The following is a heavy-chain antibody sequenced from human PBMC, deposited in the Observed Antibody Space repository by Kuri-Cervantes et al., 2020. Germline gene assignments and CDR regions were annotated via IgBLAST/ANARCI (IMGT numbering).Heavy chain of an antibody. J-gene: IGHJ5*02. D-gene: IGHD1-20*01. V-gene: IGHV4-59*01. CDR1: GGSISGYY. CDR2: IYYSGST. Sequence: SETLSLTCTVSGGSISGYYWSWIRQPPEKGLEWIGYIYYSGSTSYNPSLNSRVTISVDTSRNQFSLKLNSVTAADTAVYYCATAFSGRGGRRVSHNWKGDWFDPWGQGTLVTVSS. CDR3: ATAFSGRGGRRVSHNWKGDWFDP.